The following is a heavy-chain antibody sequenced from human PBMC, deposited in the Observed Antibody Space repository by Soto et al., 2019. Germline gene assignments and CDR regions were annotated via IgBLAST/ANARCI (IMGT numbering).Heavy chain of an antibody. CDR2: INHSGST. J-gene: IGHJ6*02. Sequence: SETLSLTCAFYCGSFIGYYWSWIRQPPGKGLEWIGEINHSGSTNYNPSLKSRVTISVDTSKNQFSLKLSSVTAADTAVYYCAREEYYYYYGMDVWGQGTTVTVSS. V-gene: IGHV4-34*01. CDR1: CGSFIGYY. CDR3: AREEYYYYYGMDV.